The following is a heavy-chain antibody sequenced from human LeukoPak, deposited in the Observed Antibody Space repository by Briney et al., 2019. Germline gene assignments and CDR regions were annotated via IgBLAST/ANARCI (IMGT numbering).Heavy chain of an antibody. V-gene: IGHV1-18*01. D-gene: IGHD5-12*01. CDR1: GYTFTSYG. CDR3: ARGYSGYDTFDY. CDR2: ISAYNGNT. Sequence: GASVKVSCKASGYTFTSYGISWVRQAPGQGLEWMGWISAYNGNTNYAQKFQGRVTMTRDTSISTAYMELSRLRSDDTAVYYCARGYSGYDTFDYWGQGTLVTVSS. J-gene: IGHJ4*02.